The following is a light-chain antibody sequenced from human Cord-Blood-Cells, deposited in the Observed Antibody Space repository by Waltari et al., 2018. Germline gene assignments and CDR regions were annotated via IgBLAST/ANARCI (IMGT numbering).Light chain of an antibody. V-gene: IGLV3-21*04. CDR3: QVWDSSSDHNVV. CDR1: NIGRKS. CDR2: YDS. Sequence: SYVLTQPPSVSVAPGKTARITCGGKNIGRKSVHWYQQKPGQAPGLVIYYDSDRPSGIPERFSGSNSGNTATLTISRVEAGDEADYYCQVWDSSSDHNVVFGGGTKLTVL. J-gene: IGLJ2*01.